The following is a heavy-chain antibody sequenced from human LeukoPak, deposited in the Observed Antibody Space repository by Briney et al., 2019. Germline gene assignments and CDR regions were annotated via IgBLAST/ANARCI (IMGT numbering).Heavy chain of an antibody. CDR3: ARDRGSYDSIGYYPPSGWFDP. D-gene: IGHD3-22*01. CDR1: GFTFSSYG. Sequence: PGRSLRLSCAASGFTFSSYGMHWVRQAPGKGLEWVAVIWYDVSNKYYAYSVKGRFTVSRNNYKNTLYLQMTSLRAEDTAVYYCARDRGSYDSIGYYPPSGWFDPWGQGTLVTVSS. V-gene: IGHV3-33*01. CDR2: IWYDVSNK. J-gene: IGHJ5*02.